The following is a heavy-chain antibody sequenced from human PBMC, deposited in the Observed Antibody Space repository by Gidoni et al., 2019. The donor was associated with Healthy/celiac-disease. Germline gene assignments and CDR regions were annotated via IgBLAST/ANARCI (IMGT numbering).Heavy chain of an antibody. D-gene: IGHD2-15*01. CDR3: AKGGYCSGGSCYEYYYYGMDV. Sequence: EVQLLESGGGLVQPGGSLCLSCAASGFTFSSYAMSWVRQAPGKGLEWVSATSGSGGSTYYADSVKGRFTISRDNSKNTLYLQMNSLRAEDTAVYYCAKGGYCSGGSCYEYYYYGMDVWGQGTTVTV. V-gene: IGHV3-23*01. CDR1: GFTFSSYA. CDR2: TSGSGGST. J-gene: IGHJ6*02.